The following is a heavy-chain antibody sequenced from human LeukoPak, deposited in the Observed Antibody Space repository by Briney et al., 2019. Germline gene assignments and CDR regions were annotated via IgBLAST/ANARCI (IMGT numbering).Heavy chain of an antibody. Sequence: PSETLSLTCTVSGGSVSSGSYYWSWIRQHPGKGLEWIGYIYYSGSTYYNPSLKSRVAISVDTSKNQFSLRLSTVTAADTAVYYCARGLVEMATRYFDLWGRGTLVTVSS. CDR2: IYYSGST. D-gene: IGHD5-24*01. J-gene: IGHJ2*01. V-gene: IGHV4-31*03. CDR1: GGSVSSGSYY. CDR3: ARGLVEMATRYFDL.